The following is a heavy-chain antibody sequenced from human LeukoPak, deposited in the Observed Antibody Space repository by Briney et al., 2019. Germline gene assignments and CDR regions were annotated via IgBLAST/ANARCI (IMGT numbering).Heavy chain of an antibody. CDR1: GGSISSYY. CDR3: ARGISCGYYFDY. J-gene: IGHJ4*02. CDR2: IYYSGST. V-gene: IGHV4-59*01. D-gene: IGHD3-22*01. Sequence: SETLSLTCTVSGGSISSYYWSWIRQPPGKGPEWIGYIYYSGSTNYNPSLKSRVTISVDTSKNQFSLKLSSVTAADTAVYYCARGISCGYYFDYWGQGTLVTVSS.